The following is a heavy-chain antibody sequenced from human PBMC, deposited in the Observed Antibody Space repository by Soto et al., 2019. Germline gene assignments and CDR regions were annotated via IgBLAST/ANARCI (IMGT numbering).Heavy chain of an antibody. Sequence: GASVKVSCKASGGTFSSYAISWVRQAPGQGLEWMGGIIPIFGTANYAQKFQGRVTITADESTSTAYMELSSLRSEDTAVYYCARAQIELGSPGDSSGYNGAGADYWGQGTLVTVSS. J-gene: IGHJ4*02. D-gene: IGHD3-22*01. CDR3: ARAQIELGSPGDSSGYNGAGADY. V-gene: IGHV1-69*13. CDR2: IIPIFGTA. CDR1: GGTFSSYA.